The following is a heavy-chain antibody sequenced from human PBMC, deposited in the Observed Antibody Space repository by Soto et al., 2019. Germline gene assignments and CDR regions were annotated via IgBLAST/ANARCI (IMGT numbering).Heavy chain of an antibody. CDR1: GFTFSSYG. Sequence: QVQLVESGGGVVQPGRSLRLSCAASGFTFSSYGMHWVRQAPGKGLEWVAVIWYDGSNKYYADSVKGRFTISRDNSKNTLYLQMNSLRAEDTAVYYCARVGGIAVAGHYYSGLDVWGQGTTVTVSS. D-gene: IGHD6-19*01. CDR2: IWYDGSNK. J-gene: IGHJ6*02. V-gene: IGHV3-33*01. CDR3: ARVGGIAVAGHYYSGLDV.